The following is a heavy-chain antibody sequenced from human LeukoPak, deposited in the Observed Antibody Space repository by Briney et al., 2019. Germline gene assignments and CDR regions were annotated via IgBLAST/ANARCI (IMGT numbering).Heavy chain of an antibody. J-gene: IGHJ4*02. V-gene: IGHV4-4*07. CDR1: GGSISSYY. Sequence: SETLSLTCTVSGGSISSYYWSWIRQPAGKGLEWIGRIYTSGSTNYSPSLKSRVTMSVDTSKNQFSLKLSSVTAADTAVYYCARRNIVQSQEDYGVYFDYWGQGTLVTVSS. CDR3: ARRNIVQSQEDYGVYFDY. CDR2: IYTSGST. D-gene: IGHD4-17*01.